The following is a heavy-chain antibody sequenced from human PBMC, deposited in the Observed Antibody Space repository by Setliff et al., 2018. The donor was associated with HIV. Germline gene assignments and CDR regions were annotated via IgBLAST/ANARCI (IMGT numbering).Heavy chain of an antibody. CDR1: GDSISSDSFF. D-gene: IGHD3-22*01. CDR3: ARGDYCDSTGYEGLDS. CDR2: IYTNGGT. J-gene: IGHJ4*02. V-gene: IGHV4-61*02. Sequence: SETLSLTCTVSGDSISSDSFFWSWIRQPAGKGLEWIGRIYTNGGTNYNPSLKSRVTISIDTSKNQFSVKLTSVTAADTAVYYCARGDYCDSTGYEGLDSWGRGTLVTVSS.